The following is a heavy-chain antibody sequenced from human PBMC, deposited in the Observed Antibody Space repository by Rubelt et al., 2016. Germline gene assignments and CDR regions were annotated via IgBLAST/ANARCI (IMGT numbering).Heavy chain of an antibody. J-gene: IGHJ4*02. D-gene: IGHD6-13*01. CDR1: GFTSGRYW. Sequence: EVQVVESGGGLVQPGGSLRLSCAMSGFTSGRYWMTWIRQAPGKGLEWVANINQAGSEEHYVGSVKGRFTISRDNTKNSLYLQMNSLRAEDTAVYYCVSRSSWTQIDYWGQGTLVTVSS. CDR2: INQAGSEE. V-gene: IGHV3-7*01. CDR3: VSRSSWTQIDY.